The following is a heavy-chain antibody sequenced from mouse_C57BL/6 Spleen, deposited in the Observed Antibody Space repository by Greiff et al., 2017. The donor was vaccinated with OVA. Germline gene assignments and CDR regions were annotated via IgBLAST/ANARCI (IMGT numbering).Heavy chain of an antibody. J-gene: IGHJ2*01. CDR2: INPNNGGT. CDR1: GYTFTDYY. V-gene: IGHV1-26*01. Sequence: VQLQQSGPELVKPGASVKISCKASGYTFTDYYMNWVKQSHGKSLEWIGDINPNNGGTSYNQKFKGKATLTVDKSSSTAYMELRSLTSEDSAVYYCARGSNYEGYWGQGTTLTVSS. D-gene: IGHD2-5*01. CDR3: ARGSNYEGY.